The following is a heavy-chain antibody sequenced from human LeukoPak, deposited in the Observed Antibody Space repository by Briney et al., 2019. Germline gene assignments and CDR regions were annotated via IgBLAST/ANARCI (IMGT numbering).Heavy chain of an antibody. V-gene: IGHV3-23*01. CDR2: ISGSGGTT. J-gene: IGHJ4*02. CDR3: ARDPMGAIPEYYFDY. D-gene: IGHD1-26*01. Sequence: GGSLRLSCEASGFSFSSYAMSWVRQAPGKGLEWVSGISGSGGTTYYTDSVKGRFTFSRDNSKNTVYLQMNSLRAEDTAVYYCARDPMGAIPEYYFDYWGQGTQATVSS. CDR1: GFSFSSYA.